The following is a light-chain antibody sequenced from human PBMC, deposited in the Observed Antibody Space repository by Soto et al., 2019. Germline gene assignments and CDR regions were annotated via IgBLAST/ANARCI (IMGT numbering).Light chain of an antibody. V-gene: IGLV4-69*01. CDR1: SGHSTYA. CDR2: LNSDGSH. CDR3: QTWDTGIRV. J-gene: IGLJ3*02. Sequence: QLVLTQSPSASASQGASVKLTCTLSSGHSTYAIAWHQQQPEKGPRYLMKLNSDGSHSKGDGIPDRFSGSSSGAERYLTISSLQSEDEADYYCQTWDTGIRVFGGGTKLTVL.